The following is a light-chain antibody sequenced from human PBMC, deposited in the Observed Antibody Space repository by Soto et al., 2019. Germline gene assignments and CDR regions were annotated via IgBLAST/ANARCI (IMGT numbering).Light chain of an antibody. J-gene: IGKJ1*01. V-gene: IGKV1-5*03. CDR3: QQYNSYPWT. CDR2: KAS. Sequence: DIQMTHSPSTLSGSVGDRVTITCRASQTISSWLAWYQQKPGKAPKLLIYKASTLKSGVPSRFSGSGSGTEFTLTISSLQPDDFATYYCQQYNSYPWTFGQVTKVDIK. CDR1: QTISSW.